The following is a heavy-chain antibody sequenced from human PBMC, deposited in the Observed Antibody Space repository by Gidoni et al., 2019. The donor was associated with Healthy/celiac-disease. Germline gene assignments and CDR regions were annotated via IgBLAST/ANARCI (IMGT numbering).Heavy chain of an antibody. CDR2: ISSSSSYI. J-gene: IGHJ3*02. CDR1: GFTFSSYS. V-gene: IGHV3-21*01. Sequence: EVQLVESGGGLVKPGGSLRLSCAASGFTFSSYSMNWVRQAPGKGLGWVSSISSSSSYIYYADSVKGRFTISRDNAKNSLYLQMNSLRAEDTAVYYCARDPSGPGVLWFGELFLVAFDIWGQGTMVTVSS. D-gene: IGHD3-10*01. CDR3: ARDPSGPGVLWFGELFLVAFDI.